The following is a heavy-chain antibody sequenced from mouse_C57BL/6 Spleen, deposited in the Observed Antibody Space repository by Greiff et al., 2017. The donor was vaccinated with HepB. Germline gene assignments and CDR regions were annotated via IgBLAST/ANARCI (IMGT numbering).Heavy chain of an antibody. CDR3: ARSSSFTTVPMDY. CDR1: GYTFTDYY. Sequence: VQLQQSGPELVKPGASVKISCKASGYTFTDYYMNWVKQSHGKSLEWIGDINPNNGGTSYNQKFKGKATLTVDKSSSTAYMELRSLTSEDSAVYYCARSSSFTTVPMDYWGQGTSVTVSS. D-gene: IGHD1-1*01. V-gene: IGHV1-26*01. J-gene: IGHJ4*01. CDR2: INPNNGGT.